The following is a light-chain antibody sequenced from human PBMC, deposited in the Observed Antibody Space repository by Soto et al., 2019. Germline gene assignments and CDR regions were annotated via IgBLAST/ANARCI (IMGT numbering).Light chain of an antibody. Sequence: EIVLTQSPATLSLSPGERATLSCRASQSVSSYLAWYQQKPGQAPRLLIYDASNRATGIPARFSGSGSGTEFTLTISSLQPDDFATYYCQQYNSYPITFGQGTRLEI. V-gene: IGKV3-11*01. J-gene: IGKJ5*01. CDR1: QSVSSY. CDR2: DAS. CDR3: QQYNSYPIT.